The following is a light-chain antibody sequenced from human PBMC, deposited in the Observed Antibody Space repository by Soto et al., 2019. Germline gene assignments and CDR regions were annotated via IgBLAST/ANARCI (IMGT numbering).Light chain of an antibody. Sequence: DIQMTQSPSTLSASVGDRVTITCRASQSISSWLAWYQQKPGKAPKLLIYDASSLESGVPSRFSGSGSGTAFTLTIGSLQPDDFATFYCQQYKSYYPWTFGQGTTVEIK. CDR1: QSISSW. V-gene: IGKV1-5*01. J-gene: IGKJ1*01. CDR3: QQYKSYYPWT. CDR2: DAS.